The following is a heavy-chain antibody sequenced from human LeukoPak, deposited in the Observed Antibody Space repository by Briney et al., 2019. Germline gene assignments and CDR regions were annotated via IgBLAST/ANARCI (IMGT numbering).Heavy chain of an antibody. CDR3: ARFGSSWYSDAFGI. CDR2: INTNTGNP. CDR1: GYTFTSYA. D-gene: IGHD6-13*01. V-gene: IGHV7-4-1*02. J-gene: IGHJ3*02. Sequence: ASVKVSCKASGYTFTSYAMNWVRQAPGQGLEWMGWINTNTGNPTYAQGFTGRFVFSLDTSVSTAYLQISSLKAEDTAVYYCARFGSSWYSDAFGIWGQGTMVTVSS.